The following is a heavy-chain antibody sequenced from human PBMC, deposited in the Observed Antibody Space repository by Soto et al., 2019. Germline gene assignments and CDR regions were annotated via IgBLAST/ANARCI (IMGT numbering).Heavy chain of an antibody. CDR3: ARGWGRIFDY. CDR2: INHSGST. V-gene: IGHV4-34*01. Sequence: SETLSLTCAVYGGSFSGYYWSWIRQPPGKGLEWIGEINHSGSTNYNPSLKSRVTISVDTSKNQFSLKLSSVTAADTAVYYCARGWGRIFDYWGQGTLVTV. J-gene: IGHJ4*02. CDR1: GGSFSGYY. D-gene: IGHD7-27*01.